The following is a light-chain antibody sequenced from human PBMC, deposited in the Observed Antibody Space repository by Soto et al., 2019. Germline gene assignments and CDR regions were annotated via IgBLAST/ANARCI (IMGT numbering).Light chain of an antibody. Sequence: EIVMTQSPATLSVSPGERFTLSCRASQSVSSKLAWYQQKPGQAPRLLMYDASTRATGIPARISGSGFGTEFTLTISSLQSEDSAVYCCQQYDTWPPTFGQGTKVEIE. V-gene: IGKV3-15*01. CDR3: QQYDTWPPT. J-gene: IGKJ1*01. CDR1: QSVSSK. CDR2: DAS.